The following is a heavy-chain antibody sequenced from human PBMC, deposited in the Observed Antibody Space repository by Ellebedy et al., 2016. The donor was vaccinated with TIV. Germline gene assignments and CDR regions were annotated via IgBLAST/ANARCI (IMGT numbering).Heavy chain of an antibody. CDR1: GFTFSRYW. CDR3: VKGTGDDYGH. V-gene: IGHV3-74*01. CDR2: INTDGSST. Sequence: GGSLRLSXAASGFTFSRYWMHWVRQAPGKGLVWVSFINTDGSSTDHADSAKGRFTISRDNAKNTVYLQMNSRRAEDTAVYYCVKGTGDDYGHWGQGTLVIVSS. J-gene: IGHJ4*02. D-gene: IGHD4/OR15-4a*01.